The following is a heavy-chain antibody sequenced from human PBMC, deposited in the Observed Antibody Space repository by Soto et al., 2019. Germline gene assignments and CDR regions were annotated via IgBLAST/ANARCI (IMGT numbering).Heavy chain of an antibody. CDR2: IYPGDSDT. D-gene: IGHD3-3*01. CDR1: GYSFTSYW. J-gene: IGHJ6*02. Sequence: PGESLKISCKGSGYSFTSYWIGWVRQMPGKGLEWMGIIYPGDSDTRYSPSFQGQVTISADKSISTAYLQWSSLKASDTAMYYCARRGTPSKYYDFWSGYYSPKYYYYGMDVWGQGTTVTVSS. V-gene: IGHV5-51*01. CDR3: ARRGTPSKYYDFWSGYYSPKYYYYGMDV.